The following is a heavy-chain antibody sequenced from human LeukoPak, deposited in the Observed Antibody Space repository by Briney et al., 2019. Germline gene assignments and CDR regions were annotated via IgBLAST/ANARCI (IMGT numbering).Heavy chain of an antibody. CDR3: ARSSPRAGCDFWSGYYPGAFDI. J-gene: IGHJ3*02. V-gene: IGHV4-34*01. D-gene: IGHD3-3*01. CDR2: INHSGST. CDR1: GGSFSGYY. Sequence: SETLSLTCAVYGGSFSGYYWSWIRQPPGKGLEWIGEINHSGSTNYNPSLKSRVTISVDTSKNQFSLKLSSVTAADTAVYYCARSSPRAGCDFWSGYYPGAFDIWGQGTMVTVSS.